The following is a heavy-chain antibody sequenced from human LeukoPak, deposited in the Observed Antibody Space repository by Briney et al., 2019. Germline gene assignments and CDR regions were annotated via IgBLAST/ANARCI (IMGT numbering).Heavy chain of an antibody. J-gene: IGHJ5*02. V-gene: IGHV1-69*13. Sequence: SVKVSCKASGGTFSSYAISWVRQAPGQGLEWMGGIIPIFGTANYAQKFQGRVTITADESTSTAYMELSCLRSEDTAVYYCARGKDCSSTSCYSEVNNWFDPWGQGTLVTVSS. CDR3: ARGKDCSSTSCYSEVNNWFDP. D-gene: IGHD2-2*01. CDR1: GGTFSSYA. CDR2: IIPIFGTA.